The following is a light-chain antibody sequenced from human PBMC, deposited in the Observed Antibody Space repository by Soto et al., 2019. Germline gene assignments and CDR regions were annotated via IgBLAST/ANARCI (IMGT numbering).Light chain of an antibody. J-gene: IGLJ1*01. CDR3: SSYTTSSTRV. CDR2: EVT. V-gene: IGLV2-14*01. CDR1: SGDIGAYNY. Sequence: QSVLTQPASVSGSPGQSITISCTGTSGDIGAYNYVSWYQQHPGEAPKLLIYEVTYRPSGVSDRFSGSKSAYTASLTISGLQPEDEADYYCSSYTTSSTRVFGTGTKVTVL.